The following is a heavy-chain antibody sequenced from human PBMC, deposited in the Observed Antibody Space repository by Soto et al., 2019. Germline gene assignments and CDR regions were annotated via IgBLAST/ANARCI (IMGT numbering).Heavy chain of an antibody. Sequence: GGSLRLSCTASGFSFSVYSMNWVRQAPGKGLEWVSYINGRDGAINYVDSVKGRFTISIDIAKNSLYLQMNSLRDEDTAVYFCARDHLWAFDYWGQGVLVTVSS. J-gene: IGHJ4*02. CDR3: ARDHLWAFDY. V-gene: IGHV3-48*02. CDR2: INGRDGAI. D-gene: IGHD3-3*02. CDR1: GFSFSVYS.